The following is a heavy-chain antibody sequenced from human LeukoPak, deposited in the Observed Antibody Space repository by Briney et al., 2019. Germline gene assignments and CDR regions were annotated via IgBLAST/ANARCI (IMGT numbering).Heavy chain of an antibody. J-gene: IGHJ5*02. V-gene: IGHV1-46*01. Sequence: ASVTVSCTASGYTFTSYYMHWVRQAPGQGLEWMGIINPSGGSTSYAQKFQGRVTMTRDTSTSTVYMELSSLRSEDTAVYYCARGSGIAAAGPANWFDPWGQGTLVTVSS. D-gene: IGHD6-13*01. CDR1: GYTFTSYY. CDR3: ARGSGIAAAGPANWFDP. CDR2: INPSGGST.